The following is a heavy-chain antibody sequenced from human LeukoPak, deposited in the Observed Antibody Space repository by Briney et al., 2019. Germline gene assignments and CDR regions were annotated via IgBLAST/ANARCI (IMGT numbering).Heavy chain of an antibody. J-gene: IGHJ4*02. CDR3: ARGGGWGFDY. D-gene: IGHD6-19*01. CDR2: ISSSGSII. CDR1: GFTFSTYE. Sequence: LSGGSLRLSCAASGFTFSTYEMNWVRQAPGKGLEWVSYISSSGSIIHYADSVKGRFTIYRDNAKNSLYLQMNSLRVEDTAVYYCARGGGWGFDYWGQGTLVTASS. V-gene: IGHV3-48*03.